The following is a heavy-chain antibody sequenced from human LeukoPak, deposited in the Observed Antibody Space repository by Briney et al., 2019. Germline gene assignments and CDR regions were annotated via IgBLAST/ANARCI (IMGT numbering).Heavy chain of an antibody. J-gene: IGHJ4*02. CDR1: GSPLTWYW. V-gene: IGHV3-23*01. D-gene: IGHD3-22*01. CDR3: AKDSYYDSSGYPYYFDY. Sequence: PGGSLRLSCAASGSPLTWYWTHWVRQVPGKGLEWVSAISGSGGSTYYADSVKGRFTISRDNSKNTLYLQMNSLRAEDTAVYYCAKDSYYDSSGYPYYFDYWGQGTLVTVSS. CDR2: ISGSGGST.